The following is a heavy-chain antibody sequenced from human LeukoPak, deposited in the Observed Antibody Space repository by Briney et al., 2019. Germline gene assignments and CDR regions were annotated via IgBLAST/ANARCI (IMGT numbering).Heavy chain of an antibody. V-gene: IGHV4-4*02. CDR2: IYHSGGT. CDR1: GGSISSGNW. CDR3: AGSGYCFDN. Sequence: SETLSLTCAVSGGSISSGNWWSWVRQTPGKGLEWIGEIYHSGGTNYNPSLKSRVTISVDNPKNQFSLKLSSVTAADTAIYYCAGSGYCFDNWGQGTLVIVSS. D-gene: IGHD3-22*01. J-gene: IGHJ4*02.